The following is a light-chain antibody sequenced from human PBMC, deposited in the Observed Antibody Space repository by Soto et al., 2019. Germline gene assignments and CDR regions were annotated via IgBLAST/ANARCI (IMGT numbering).Light chain of an antibody. CDR2: AAS. V-gene: IGKV1-12*02. J-gene: IGKJ5*01. CDR3: QQSYSTPFT. Sequence: DIHMTQSPSSVSASIGDRVTITFRASQGISSWLAWYQQKPGKAPKLLIYAASSLQSGVRSRFSGSGSGTDFTLTISSLQPEDFATYYCQQSYSTPFTFGQGTRLEIK. CDR1: QGISSW.